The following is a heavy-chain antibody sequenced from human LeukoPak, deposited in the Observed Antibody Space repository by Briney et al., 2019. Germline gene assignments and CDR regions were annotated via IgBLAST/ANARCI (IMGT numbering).Heavy chain of an antibody. Sequence: SETLSLTCTVSGGSISSSNYYWGWIRQPPGKGLEWIGTIYYSGSTYYNPSLKSRVTISVDTSKNQFSLKLSSVTAADAAVYYCAQHCGGVRGDTTPFDYWGQVTLVTVSS. J-gene: IGHJ4*02. CDR2: IYYSGST. D-gene: IGHD3-16*01. CDR3: AQHCGGVRGDTTPFDY. CDR1: GGSISSSNYY. V-gene: IGHV4-39*01.